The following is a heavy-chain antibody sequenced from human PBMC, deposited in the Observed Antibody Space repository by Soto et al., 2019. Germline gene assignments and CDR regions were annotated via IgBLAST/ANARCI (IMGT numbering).Heavy chain of an antibody. Sequence: GGSLRLSCAGSGFTFSTYAMSWVRQAPGKGLEWVSAISGPGGSTFYADSVKGRFTISRDNFKNTLYLQMNSLRAEDTAVYYCAKDTSNDWPYGMDVWGQGTTVTVSS. V-gene: IGHV3-23*01. J-gene: IGHJ6*02. CDR3: AKDTSNDWPYGMDV. CDR1: GFTFSTYA. CDR2: ISGPGGST. D-gene: IGHD2-2*01.